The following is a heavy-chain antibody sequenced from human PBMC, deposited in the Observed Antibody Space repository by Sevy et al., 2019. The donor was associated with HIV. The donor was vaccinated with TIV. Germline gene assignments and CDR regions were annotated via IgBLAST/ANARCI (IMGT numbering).Heavy chain of an antibody. Sequence: GGSLRLSCAASGFTFAKYSMSWVRQAPGKGPESVSTFSFGCGRINYADSVKGRFTISRDDSKNTLFLQMNSLRAEDTATYFCAREGCTQPHDYWGQGTLVTVSS. V-gene: IGHV3-23*01. J-gene: IGHJ4*02. CDR3: AREGCTQPHDY. CDR2: FSFGCGRI. D-gene: IGHD2-8*01. CDR1: GFTFAKYS.